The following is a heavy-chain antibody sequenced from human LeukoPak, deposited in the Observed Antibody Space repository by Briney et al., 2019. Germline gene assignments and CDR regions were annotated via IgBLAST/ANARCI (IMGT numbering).Heavy chain of an antibody. V-gene: IGHV3-23*01. CDR1: GFTFSNYG. CDR2: VSGSGANT. Sequence: GGSLRLSCAASGFTFSNYGMGWVRQTPGKGLEWLSSVSGSGANTYYADSVKGRFTISRDNSRDRIYLQMNSLRTDDTAVYYCAKDSSYYDSSGYSFDYWGQGTLVTVSS. CDR3: AKDSSYYDSSGYSFDY. D-gene: IGHD3-22*01. J-gene: IGHJ4*02.